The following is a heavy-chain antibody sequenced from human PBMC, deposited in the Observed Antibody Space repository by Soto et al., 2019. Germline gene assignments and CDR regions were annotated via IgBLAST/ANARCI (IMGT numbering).Heavy chain of an antibody. Sequence: EVPLVESGGGLIQPGGSLRLSCAASGFTVSSKYMTWVRQAPGKGLEWVSVIYGGGTTYYADSVKGRFTISRDNSKNTLYLQVNRLRAEDTAVYYCVQTTGWPGFDFWGQGTLVTVSS. CDR2: IYGGGTT. CDR1: GFTVSSKY. V-gene: IGHV3-53*01. J-gene: IGHJ4*02. CDR3: VQTTGWPGFDF. D-gene: IGHD6-19*01.